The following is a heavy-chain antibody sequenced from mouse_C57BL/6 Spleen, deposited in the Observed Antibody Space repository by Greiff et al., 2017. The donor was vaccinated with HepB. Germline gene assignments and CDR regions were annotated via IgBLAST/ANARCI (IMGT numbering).Heavy chain of an antibody. CDR3: ARQNPSYAMDY. CDR1: GFTFSDYY. CDR2: ISNGGGST. J-gene: IGHJ4*01. Sequence: EVMLVESGGGLVQPGGSLKLSCAASGFTFSDYYMYWVRQTPEKRLEWVAYISNGGGSTYYPDTVKGRFTISRDNAKNTLYLQMSRLKSEDTAMYYCARQNPSYAMDYWGQGTSVTVSS. V-gene: IGHV5-12*01.